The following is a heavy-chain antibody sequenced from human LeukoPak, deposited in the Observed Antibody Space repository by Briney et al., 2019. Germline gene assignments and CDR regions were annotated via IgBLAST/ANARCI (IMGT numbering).Heavy chain of an antibody. Sequence: GGSLRLSCAASGFTFSSCGMNWVRQAPGKGLEWVSSVSSSSSYIYYADSVKGRFTISRDNAKNSLSLQMNSLRAEDTAVYYCARDQRATASTGSYFDYWGQGTLVTVSS. D-gene: IGHD1-1*01. CDR2: VSSSSSYI. J-gene: IGHJ4*02. CDR1: GFTFSSCG. V-gene: IGHV3-21*01. CDR3: ARDQRATASTGSYFDY.